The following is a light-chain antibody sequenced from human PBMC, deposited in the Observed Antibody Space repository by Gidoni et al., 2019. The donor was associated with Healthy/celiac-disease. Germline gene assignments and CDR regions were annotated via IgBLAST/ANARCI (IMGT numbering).Light chain of an antibody. CDR1: QSVLYSSNNKNY. CDR3: QQYYSSPPT. J-gene: IGKJ4*01. V-gene: IGKV4-1*01. CDR2: WAS. Sequence: VSLGEGATINCKSSQSVLYSSNNKNYLAWYQQKPGQPPKLLIYWASTRTSGVPDRFSGSGSGTDFTLTISSLQAEDVAVYYCQQYYSSPPTFGGGTKVEIK.